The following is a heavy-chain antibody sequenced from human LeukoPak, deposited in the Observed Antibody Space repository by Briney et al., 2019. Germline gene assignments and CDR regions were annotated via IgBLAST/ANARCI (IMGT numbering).Heavy chain of an antibody. V-gene: IGHV1-8*01. CDR2: MNPNSGNT. Sequence: RASVKVSCKASGYTFTSYDINWVRQATGQGLEWMGWMNPNSGNTGYAQKFQGRVTMTRNTSISTAYMELSSLRSEDTAVYYCARAGGTWYSSSWYDEIWDQGTMVTVSS. CDR3: ARAGGTWYSSSWYDEI. J-gene: IGHJ3*02. CDR1: GYTFTSYD. D-gene: IGHD6-13*01.